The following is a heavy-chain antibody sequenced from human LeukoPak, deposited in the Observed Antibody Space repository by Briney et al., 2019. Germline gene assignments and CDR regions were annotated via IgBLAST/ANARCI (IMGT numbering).Heavy chain of an antibody. D-gene: IGHD6-6*01. CDR3: ARCSSSSRTVYFDY. CDR2: INPNSGGT. Sequence: ASVKVSRKASGYTFTGYYMHWVRQAPGQGLEWMGWINPNSGGTNYAQKFQGRVTMTRDTSISTAYMELSRLRSDDTAVYYCARCSSSSRTVYFDYWGQGTLVTVSS. J-gene: IGHJ4*02. V-gene: IGHV1-2*02. CDR1: GYTFTGYY.